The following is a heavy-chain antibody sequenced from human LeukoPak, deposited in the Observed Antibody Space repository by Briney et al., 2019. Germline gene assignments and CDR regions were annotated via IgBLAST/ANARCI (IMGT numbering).Heavy chain of an antibody. CDR3: ARDAMSRTADY. CDR2: IKQGGSET. V-gene: IGHV3-7*01. J-gene: IGHJ4*02. Sequence: GGSLRLSCAASGFTFSSYWMNWVRQAPGKGLEWVGNIKQGGSETYFVDSVKGRFTISRDNAKNSLYLQMNSLRAEDTAVYYCARDAMSRTADYWGQGTLVTVSS. CDR1: GFTFSSYW. D-gene: IGHD2-2*01.